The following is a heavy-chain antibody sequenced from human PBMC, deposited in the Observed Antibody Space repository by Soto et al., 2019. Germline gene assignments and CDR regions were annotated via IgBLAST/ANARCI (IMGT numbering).Heavy chain of an antibody. CDR2: IYSGGST. Sequence: GGSLRLSCAASGFTVSSNYMSWVRQAPGKGLEWVSVIYSGGSTYYADSVKGRFTISRDNSKSTLYLQMSSLRPEDTAVYYCVKGYGSGTYYVEYFDYWGQGTLVTVSS. CDR1: GFTVSSNY. CDR3: VKGYGSGTYYVEYFDY. D-gene: IGHD3-10*01. V-gene: IGHV3-66*01. J-gene: IGHJ4*02.